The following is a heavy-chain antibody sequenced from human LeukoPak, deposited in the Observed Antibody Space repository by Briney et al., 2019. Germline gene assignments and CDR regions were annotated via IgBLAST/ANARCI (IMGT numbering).Heavy chain of an antibody. CDR1: GYTFTSYY. D-gene: IGHD6-13*01. J-gene: IGHJ4*02. V-gene: IGHV1-46*01. CDR3: ARDRSSSWYGPFDY. Sequence: EASVKVSCKASGYTFTSYYMHWVRQAPGQGLEWMGIINPSGGNTNYAQKLQGRVTMTTDTSTSTAYMELRSLRSDDTAVYYCARDRSSSWYGPFDYWGQGTLVTVSS. CDR2: INPSGGNT.